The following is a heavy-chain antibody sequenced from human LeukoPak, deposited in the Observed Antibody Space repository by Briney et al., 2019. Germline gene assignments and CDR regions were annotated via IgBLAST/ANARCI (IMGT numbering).Heavy chain of an antibody. CDR3: ARAPQKWELLTYDAFDI. J-gene: IGHJ3*02. CDR2: IYTSGST. Sequence: SETLSLTCTVSGGSISSYYWSWIRQPAGKGLEWIGRIYTSGSTNYNPSPKSRVTMSVDTSKNQFSLKLSSVTAADTAVYYCARAPQKWELLTYDAFDIWGQGTMVTVSS. V-gene: IGHV4-4*07. CDR1: GGSISSYY. D-gene: IGHD1-26*01.